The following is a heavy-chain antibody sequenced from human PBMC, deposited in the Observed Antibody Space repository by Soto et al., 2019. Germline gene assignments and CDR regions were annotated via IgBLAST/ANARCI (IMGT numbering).Heavy chain of an antibody. D-gene: IGHD6-13*01. Sequence: GGSLRLSCAASGFTFSSYSMNWVRQAPGKGLEWVSSISSSSSYIYYADSVKGRFTISRDNEKNSLYMQMNSLRDEDTAVYYCARSDSSSWYSSYYYGMDVWGQGNTVTGS. V-gene: IGHV3-21*01. J-gene: IGHJ6*02. CDR2: ISSSSSYI. CDR1: GFTFSSYS. CDR3: ARSDSSSWYSSYYYGMDV.